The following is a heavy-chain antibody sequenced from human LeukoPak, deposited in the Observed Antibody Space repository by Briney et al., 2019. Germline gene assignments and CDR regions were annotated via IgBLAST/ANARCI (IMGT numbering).Heavy chain of an antibody. CDR1: GFTFSSYG. Sequence: PGRSLRLSCAASGFTFSSYGMQWVRQAPGKGLEWVAVISYDGSNKYYADSVKGRFTISRDNSKNTLYLQMNSLRAEDTAVYYCAKTPQGSSTSHNYYYGMDVWGQGTTVTVSS. D-gene: IGHD2-2*01. J-gene: IGHJ6*02. CDR2: ISYDGSNK. V-gene: IGHV3-30*18. CDR3: AKTPQGSSTSHNYYYGMDV.